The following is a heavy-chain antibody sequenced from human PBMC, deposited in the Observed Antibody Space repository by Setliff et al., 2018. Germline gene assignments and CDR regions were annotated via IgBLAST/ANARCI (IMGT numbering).Heavy chain of an antibody. D-gene: IGHD3-10*01. J-gene: IGHJ5*02. CDR2: IYYSGST. CDR1: GGSISSGGYY. CDR3: ARELYYYGSGSWTFDP. Sequence: SETLSLTCTVSGGSISSGGYYWSWTRQHPGRGLEWIGYIYYSGSTYYNPSLKSRVTISVDTSKNQFSLRLSSVTAADTAVYYCARELYYYGSGSWTFDPWGQGTLVTVSS. V-gene: IGHV4-31*03.